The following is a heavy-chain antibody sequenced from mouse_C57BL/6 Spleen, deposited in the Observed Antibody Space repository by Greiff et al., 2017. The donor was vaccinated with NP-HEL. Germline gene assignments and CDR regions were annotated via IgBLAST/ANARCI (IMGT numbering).Heavy chain of an antibody. CDR3: ARGAGKGYYYAMDY. V-gene: IGHV1-82*01. Sequence: QVQLKESGPELVKPGASVKISCKASGYAFSSSWMNWVKQRPGKGLEWIGRIYPGDGDTNYNGKFKGKATLTADKSSSTAYMQLSSLTSEDSAVYVCARGAGKGYYYAMDYWGQGTSVTVSS. CDR1: GYAFSSSW. D-gene: IGHD3-3*01. CDR2: IYPGDGDT. J-gene: IGHJ4*01.